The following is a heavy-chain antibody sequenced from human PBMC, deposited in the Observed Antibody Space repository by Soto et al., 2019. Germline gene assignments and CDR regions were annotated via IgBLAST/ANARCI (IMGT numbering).Heavy chain of an antibody. CDR1: GGTFSSYA. J-gene: IGHJ6*01. CDR2: IIPISGTA. D-gene: IGHD3-16*01. CDR3: XXXXXXXTXLXXXXYYYXGMDV. Sequence: QVQLVQSGAEVKKPGSSVKVSCKASGGTFSSYAISWVRQAPGQGLEWMGGIIPISGTANYAQKFQGRVTITADESTSTAYMELSSLRSEXTAVXXXXXXXXXXTXLXXXXYYYXGMDVWXXXXTXTVSS. V-gene: IGHV1-69*01.